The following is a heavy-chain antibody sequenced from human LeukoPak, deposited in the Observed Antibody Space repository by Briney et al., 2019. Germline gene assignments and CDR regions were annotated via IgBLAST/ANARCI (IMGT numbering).Heavy chain of an antibody. Sequence: PGGSLRLSCVASGFTFNNNWMHWVRHAPGKGLVWVSRINSDGSSTSYADSVKGRFTISRDNAKNTLYLQMNSLRAEDTAVYYCARAPRSATDYYYYMDVWGKGTTVTISS. D-gene: IGHD2-2*01. CDR2: INSDGSST. CDR3: ARAPRSATDYYYYMDV. CDR1: GFTFNNNW. J-gene: IGHJ6*03. V-gene: IGHV3-74*01.